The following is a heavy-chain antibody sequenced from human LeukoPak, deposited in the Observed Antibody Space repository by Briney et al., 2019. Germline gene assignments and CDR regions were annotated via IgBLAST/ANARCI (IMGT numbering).Heavy chain of an antibody. V-gene: IGHV3-21*01. D-gene: IGHD6-13*01. CDR2: ISSSSSYI. Sequence: RSGGSLRLSCAASGFTFSSYSMNWVRQAPGKGLEWVSSISSSSSYIYYAVSVQGRFTISRDNAKNSLYLQMNSMRAEDTAVYYCARAGGAATAWGQGTLVTVSS. J-gene: IGHJ5*02. CDR1: GFTFSSYS. CDR3: ARAGGAATA.